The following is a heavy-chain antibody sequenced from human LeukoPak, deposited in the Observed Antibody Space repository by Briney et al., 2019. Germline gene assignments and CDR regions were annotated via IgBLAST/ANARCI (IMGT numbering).Heavy chain of an antibody. CDR1: GGSISGSSYY. V-gene: IGHV4-39*07. J-gene: IGHJ4*02. Sequence: SETLSLTCTVSGGSISGSSYYWDWIRQPPGKGLEWIGEINHSGSTNYNPSLKSRVTISVDTSKNQFSLKVSSVTAADTAVYYCARGDILTGYSYWGQGALVTVSS. D-gene: IGHD3-9*01. CDR2: INHSGST. CDR3: ARGDILTGYSY.